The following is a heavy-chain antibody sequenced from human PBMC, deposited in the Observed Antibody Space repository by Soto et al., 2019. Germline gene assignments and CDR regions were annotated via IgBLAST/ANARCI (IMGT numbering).Heavy chain of an antibody. J-gene: IGHJ3*02. CDR2: IYHSGSI. CDR3: ASKFGELLADAFDI. CDR1: NASISSRKW. D-gene: IGHD3-10*01. Sequence: QVQLQESGPGLVKPSGTLSLTCTVSNASISSRKWWTWVRQTPGKGLEWIGGIYHSGSINNNPSLKSRVTMSIDKSNNQFSPKMTSVTAADTAVYYCASKFGELLADAFDIWGQGTVVTVSS. V-gene: IGHV4-4*02.